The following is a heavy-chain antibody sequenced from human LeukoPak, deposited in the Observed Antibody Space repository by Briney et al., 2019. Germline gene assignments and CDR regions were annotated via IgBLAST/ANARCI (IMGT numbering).Heavy chain of an antibody. J-gene: IGHJ4*02. CDR2: INPNSGGT. CDR3: ARVVKQLVRGLIYFDY. CDR1: GYTFTGYY. Sequence: ASVKVSCKASGYTFTGYYMHWVRQAPGQGLEWMGWINPNSGGTNYAQKFQGRVTMTRDTSISTAYMELSRLRSDDTAVYYCARVVKQLVRGLIYFDYWGQGTLVTVSS. D-gene: IGHD6-13*01. V-gene: IGHV1-2*02.